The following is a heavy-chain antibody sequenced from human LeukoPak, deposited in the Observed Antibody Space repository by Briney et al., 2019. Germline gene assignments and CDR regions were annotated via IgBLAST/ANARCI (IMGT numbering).Heavy chain of an antibody. CDR2: INPNSGGT. CDR1: GYTFTCYY. CDR3: ARVPPGTTDYFDY. V-gene: IGHV1-2*02. D-gene: IGHD1-1*01. J-gene: IGHJ4*02. Sequence: ASVKVSCKASGYTFTCYYMHWVRQAPGQGLERMGWINPNSGGTNYAQKFQGRVTMTRDTSISTAYMELSRLRSDDTAVYYCARVPPGTTDYFDYWGQGTLVTVSS.